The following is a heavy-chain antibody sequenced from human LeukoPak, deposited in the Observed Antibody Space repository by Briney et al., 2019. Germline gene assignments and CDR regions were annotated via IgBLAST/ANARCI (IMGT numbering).Heavy chain of an antibody. V-gene: IGHV3-23*01. D-gene: IGHD2/OR15-2a*01. CDR2: ISGSGGRT. J-gene: IGHJ6*03. CDR3: ARDDGTTNYYYYYMDV. Sequence: PGGSLRLSCEASGFTFSNYAMSWVRQAPEKGLEWVSTISGSGGRTYYADSVKGRFTISRDNAKNSLYLQMNSLRAEDTAVYYCARDDGTTNYYYYYMDVWGKGTTVTVSS. CDR1: GFTFSNYA.